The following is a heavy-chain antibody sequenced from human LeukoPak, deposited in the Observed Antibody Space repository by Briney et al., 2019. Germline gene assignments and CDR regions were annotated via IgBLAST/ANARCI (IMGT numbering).Heavy chain of an antibody. CDR3: ARGTYGEQLVGP. Sequence: ASVKVSCKASRYTFTSYDINWVRQATGQGLEWMGWMNPNSGNTGYAQKFQGRVTITRNTSISTAYMELSSLRSEDTAVYYCARGTYGEQLVGPWGQGTLVTVSS. CDR2: MNPNSGNT. CDR1: RYTFTSYD. J-gene: IGHJ5*02. D-gene: IGHD6-6*01. V-gene: IGHV1-8*03.